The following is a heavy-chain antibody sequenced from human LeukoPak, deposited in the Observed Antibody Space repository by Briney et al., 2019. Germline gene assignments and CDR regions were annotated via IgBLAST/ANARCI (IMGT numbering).Heavy chain of an antibody. Sequence: GASLRLSCAASGFTFSSYAMSWVRQAPGKGLGWVSAISGSGGSTYYADSVKGRFTISRDNSKNTLYLQMNSLRAEDTAVYYCAKDQRMVERLGWFDPWGQGTLVTVSS. CDR2: ISGSGGST. V-gene: IGHV3-23*01. CDR3: AKDQRMVERLGWFDP. CDR1: GFTFSSYA. D-gene: IGHD1-1*01. J-gene: IGHJ5*02.